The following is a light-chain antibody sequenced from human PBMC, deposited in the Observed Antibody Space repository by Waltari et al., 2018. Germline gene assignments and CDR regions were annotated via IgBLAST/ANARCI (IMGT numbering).Light chain of an antibody. CDR2: DAS. CDR3: QQRST. V-gene: IGKV3-11*01. Sequence: EIVLTQSPATLSLSPGERATLSCRASQSLTRYLAWYQQNPGQAPRLLIYDASNRATGIPARFSGSGSGTDFTLIISSLEPEDFGVYYCQQRSTFGQGTKLEIK. CDR1: QSLTRY. J-gene: IGKJ2*01.